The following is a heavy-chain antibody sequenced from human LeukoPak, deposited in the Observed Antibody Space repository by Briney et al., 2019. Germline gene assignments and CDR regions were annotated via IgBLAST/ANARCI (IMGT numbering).Heavy chain of an antibody. D-gene: IGHD4-17*01. Sequence: GGPLRLSCAASGFTFSSYWMKWVRQAPGRGLEWVANIAPDGSDKYHLDSVKGRFTISRDNTKNSPSLEMNSLRAEDTALYYCARDNDYGNDYWGQGTLVTVSS. J-gene: IGHJ4*02. V-gene: IGHV3-7*04. CDR1: GFTFSSYW. CDR2: IAPDGSDK. CDR3: ARDNDYGNDY.